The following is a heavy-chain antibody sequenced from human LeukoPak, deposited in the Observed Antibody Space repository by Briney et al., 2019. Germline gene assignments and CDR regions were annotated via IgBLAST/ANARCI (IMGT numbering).Heavy chain of an antibody. CDR3: VRLLDVDY. CDR2: INSDGSIT. CDR1: GITFTNYW. J-gene: IGHJ4*02. V-gene: IGHV3-74*03. Sequence: GGSLRLSCAASGITFTNYWMHWVRQAPGKGLVWLSRINSDGSITQYADFVKGRFTISRDNARNTLYLQMNSLRVEDTAVYYCVRLLDVDYWGQGTLVTVSS. D-gene: IGHD3-3*01.